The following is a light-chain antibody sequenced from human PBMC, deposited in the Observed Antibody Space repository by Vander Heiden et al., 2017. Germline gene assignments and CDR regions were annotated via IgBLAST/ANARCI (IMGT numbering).Light chain of an antibody. CDR2: GNS. J-gene: IGLJ1*01. CDR1: SYNIGAGYD. CDR3: QSYDSSLSRV. Sequence: QSVLTQPPSVTEAPGQRVTISCTGSSYNIGAGYDVHGHQHLPGTAPKLLSYGNSNRPAGVTDRFTGAKSGTSASRAITGLQAEDEADYYCQSYDSSLSRVFGYGTKVTVL. V-gene: IGLV1-40*01.